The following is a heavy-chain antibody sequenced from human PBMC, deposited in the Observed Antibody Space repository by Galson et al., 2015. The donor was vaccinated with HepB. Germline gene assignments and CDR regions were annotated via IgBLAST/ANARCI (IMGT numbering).Heavy chain of an antibody. Sequence: SLRLSCAASGFTFSSYAMSWVRQAPGKGLEWVSAISGSGGSTYYADSVKGRFTISRDNSKNTLYLQMNSLRAEDTAVYYCAKDVRFLEWLLTDVGGQGTLVTVSS. CDR2: ISGSGGST. J-gene: IGHJ4*02. D-gene: IGHD3-3*01. CDR1: GFTFSSYA. V-gene: IGHV3-23*01. CDR3: AKDVRFLEWLLTDV.